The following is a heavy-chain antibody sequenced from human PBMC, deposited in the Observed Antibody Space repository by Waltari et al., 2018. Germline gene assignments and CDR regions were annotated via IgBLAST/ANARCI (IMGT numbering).Heavy chain of an antibody. V-gene: IGHV1-8*03. CDR1: GYTFTSYD. CDR2: MNPNSGNT. J-gene: IGHJ6*03. CDR3: ARGREHDRLYYYYMDV. D-gene: IGHD3-22*01. Sequence: QVQLVQSGAEVKKPGASVKVSCKASGYTFTSYDINWVRQATGQGLEWMGWMNPNSGNTGYAQKFQGRVTITRNTSISTAYMELSSLRSEDTAVYYCARGREHDRLYYYYMDVWGKGTTVTVSS.